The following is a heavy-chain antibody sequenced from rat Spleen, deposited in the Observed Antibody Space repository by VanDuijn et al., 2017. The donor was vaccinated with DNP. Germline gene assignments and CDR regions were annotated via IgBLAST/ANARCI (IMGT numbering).Heavy chain of an antibody. D-gene: IGHD1-9*01. CDR3: TRGTTGITPFAY. J-gene: IGHJ3*01. Sequence: QVQLRQSGAEPAKPGSSVKISCKASGYTFTSYYISWVKQTTGQGLEYIGYINTGSGDTNYNEKFKGKATCTVDKSSSTAFMQLSSLTPDDSAVYYCTRGTTGITPFAYWGQGTLVTVSS. V-gene: IGHV1-43*01. CDR2: INTGSGDT. CDR1: GYTFTSYY.